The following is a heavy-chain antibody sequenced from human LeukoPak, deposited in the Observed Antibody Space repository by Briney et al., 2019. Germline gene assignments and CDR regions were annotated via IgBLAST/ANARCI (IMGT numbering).Heavy chain of an antibody. J-gene: IGHJ6*02. CDR1: GYTFTSYG. CDR3: ARSHIVPAAVYYYYGMDV. CDR2: INPNSGGT. V-gene: IGHV1-2*02. Sequence: ASVKVSCKASGYTFTSYGISWVRQAPGQGLEWMGWINPNSGGTNYAQKFQGRVTMTRDTSISTAYMELSRLRSDDTAVYYCARSHIVPAAVYYYYGMDVWGQGTTVTVSS. D-gene: IGHD2-2*01.